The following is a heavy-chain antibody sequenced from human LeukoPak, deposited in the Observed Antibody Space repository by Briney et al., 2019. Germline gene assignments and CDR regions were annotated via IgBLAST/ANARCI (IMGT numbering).Heavy chain of an antibody. V-gene: IGHV4-39*07. J-gene: IGHJ6*02. D-gene: IGHD3-10*01. CDR2: IYYSGST. CDR1: GGSISSCSYY. CDR3: AREAVRGVIGYYYGMDV. Sequence: NSSETLSLTCTVSGGSISSCSYYWGWIRQPPGKGLEWIGSIYYSGSTYYNPSLKSRVTISVDTSKNQFSLKLSSVTAADTAVYYCAREAVRGVIGYYYGMDVWGQGTTVTVSS.